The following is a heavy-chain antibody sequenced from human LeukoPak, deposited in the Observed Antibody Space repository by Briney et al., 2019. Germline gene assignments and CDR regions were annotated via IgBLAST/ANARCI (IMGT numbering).Heavy chain of an antibody. D-gene: IGHD3-22*01. CDR2: IYYSGST. V-gene: IGHV4-59*08. Sequence: SETLSLTCTVSGGSISSYYWSWIRQPPGKGLEWIGYIYYSGSTNYNPSLKSRVTISVDTSKNQFSLRLRSVTAADTATYYCARRAYYDSSGYSPTSGYFDVWGRGTLVTVSS. J-gene: IGHJ2*01. CDR3: ARRAYYDSSGYSPTSGYFDV. CDR1: GGSISSYY.